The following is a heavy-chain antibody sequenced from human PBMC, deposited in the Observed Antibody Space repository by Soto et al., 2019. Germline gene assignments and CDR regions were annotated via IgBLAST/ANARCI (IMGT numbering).Heavy chain of an antibody. CDR3: ARSSARLRRNYYYSSMDV. V-gene: IGHV1-8*01. Sequence: ASVKVSCKASGYTFTSYDINWVRQATGQGLEWMGWMNPNSGNTGYAQKFQGRVTMTRNTSISTAYMELSSLRSEDTAVYYCARSSARLRRNYYYSSMDVWGKGTTVTVSS. CDR1: GYTFTSYD. D-gene: IGHD3-3*01. CDR2: MNPNSGNT. J-gene: IGHJ6*03.